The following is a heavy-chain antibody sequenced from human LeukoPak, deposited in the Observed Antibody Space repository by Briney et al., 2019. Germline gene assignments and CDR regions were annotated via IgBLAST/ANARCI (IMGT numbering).Heavy chain of an antibody. D-gene: IGHD3-16*01. J-gene: IGHJ6*01. V-gene: IGHV1-2*02. Sequence: ASVKVSCKASGYTFTVYYIYWGRQAPGQGLEWMEWINSNSGNPEYAGAFQGRVTMTRDTSISTFYMDLVGLRSDDTAVYYWASGRRGGYGLDVWEQGTTVSDPS. CDR2: INSNSGNP. CDR1: GYTFTVYY. CDR3: ASGRRGGYGLDV.